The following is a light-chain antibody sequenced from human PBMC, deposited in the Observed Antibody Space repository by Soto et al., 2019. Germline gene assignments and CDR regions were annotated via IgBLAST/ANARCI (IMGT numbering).Light chain of an antibody. J-gene: IGLJ2*01. V-gene: IGLV2-14*03. Sequence: QSALTQPASVSGSPGQSITISCTGTSSDVGGYKYVSWFQQHPGIAPKLMIYDVTNRPSGVSNRFSGSKSGNTASLTISGLQAEDEADYYCSSYTSISTVIFGGGTKLTVL. CDR2: DVT. CDR3: SSYTSISTVI. CDR1: SSDVGGYKY.